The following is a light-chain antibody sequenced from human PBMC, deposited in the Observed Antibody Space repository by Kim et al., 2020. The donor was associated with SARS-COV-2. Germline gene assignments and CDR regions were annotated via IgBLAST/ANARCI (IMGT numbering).Light chain of an antibody. CDR1: SSDVGGYNY. Sequence: QSALTQPTCVSGYPGQSITIFCTGTSSDVGGYNYVYWYQQHPGKAPKLMIYDVSNRPSGVSNHFSGSKSGNTASLTISGLQAEDEADYYCSSYTSSSTLAFYVFGTGTKVTVL. V-gene: IGLV2-14*03. J-gene: IGLJ1*01. CDR2: DVS. CDR3: SSYTSSSTLAFYV.